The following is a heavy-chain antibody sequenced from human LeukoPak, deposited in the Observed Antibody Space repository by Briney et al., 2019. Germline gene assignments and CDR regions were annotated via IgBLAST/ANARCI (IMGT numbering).Heavy chain of an antibody. D-gene: IGHD5-18*01. CDR3: ARGVGYSYGYYRFFDC. J-gene: IGHJ4*02. V-gene: IGHV4-34*01. CDR2: INHSGST. Sequence: PSETLSLTCAVYGGSFSGYYWSWIRQPPGKGLEWIGEINHSGSTNYNPSLKSRVTISVDTSKNQFSLKLSSVTAADTAVYYCARGVGYSYGYYRFFDCWGQGTLVTVSS. CDR1: GGSFSGYY.